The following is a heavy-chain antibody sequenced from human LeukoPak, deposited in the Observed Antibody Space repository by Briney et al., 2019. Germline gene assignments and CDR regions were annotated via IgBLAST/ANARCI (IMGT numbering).Heavy chain of an antibody. Sequence: ASVKVSCKASGYTFTGYYMHWVRQAPGQGLEWMGWINPNSGGTNYAQKFQGRVTMTRDTSISTAYMELSRLRSDDTAVYYCARGHLLYCGGDCYSGDYWGQGTLVTVSS. CDR1: GYTFTGYY. CDR3: ARGHLLYCGGDCYSGDY. V-gene: IGHV1-2*02. CDR2: INPNSGGT. D-gene: IGHD2-21*02. J-gene: IGHJ4*02.